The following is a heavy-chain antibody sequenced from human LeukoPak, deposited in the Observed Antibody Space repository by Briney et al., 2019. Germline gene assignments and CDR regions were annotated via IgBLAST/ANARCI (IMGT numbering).Heavy chain of an antibody. J-gene: IGHJ6*02. CDR2: INPSGGST. V-gene: IGHV1-46*01. D-gene: IGHD5-12*01. CDR1: GYTFSDYY. Sequence: GASVNVSCTASGYTFSDYYMYWVRQAPGQGLEWMGMINPSGGSTSYAQKFQGRVTMTRDTSTSTVYMELSSLRSEDTAVYYCARVHGGYDYGSYGMDVWGLGTTVTVSS. CDR3: ARVHGGYDYGSYGMDV.